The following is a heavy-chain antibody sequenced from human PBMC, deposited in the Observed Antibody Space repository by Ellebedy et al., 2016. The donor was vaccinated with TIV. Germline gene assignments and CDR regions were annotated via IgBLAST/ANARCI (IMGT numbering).Heavy chain of an antibody. V-gene: IGHV3-30-3*01. CDR3: ARDRVHYAHFDY. J-gene: IGHJ4*02. CDR2: ISYDGSNK. CDR1: GFIFSSYA. Sequence: GESLKISXAASGFIFSSYAMHWVRQAPGKGLEWVAVISYDGSNKYYADSVKGRFTIFRDNSKNTLYLQMNSLRAEDTAVYYCARDRVHYAHFDYWGQGTLVTVSS. D-gene: IGHD4-17*01.